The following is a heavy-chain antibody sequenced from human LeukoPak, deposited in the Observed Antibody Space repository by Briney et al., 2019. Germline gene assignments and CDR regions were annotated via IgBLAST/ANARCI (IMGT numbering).Heavy chain of an antibody. V-gene: IGHV3-48*03. CDR2: ISSSGSTI. Sequence: GGSLRLSCAASGFTFSSYEMHWVRQAPGKGLEWVSYISSSGSTIYYADSVRGRFTISRDNAKNSLYLQMNSLRAEDTAVYYCAELGITMIGGVWGKGTTVTISS. CDR1: GFTFSSYE. CDR3: AELGITMIGGV. J-gene: IGHJ6*04. D-gene: IGHD3-10*02.